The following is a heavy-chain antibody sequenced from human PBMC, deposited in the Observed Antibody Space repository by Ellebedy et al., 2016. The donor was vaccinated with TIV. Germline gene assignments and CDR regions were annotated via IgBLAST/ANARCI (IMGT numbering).Heavy chain of an antibody. CDR3: AKDRYSYGWGDFGY. J-gene: IGHJ4*02. CDR2: ISYDGTSE. V-gene: IGHV3-30-3*01. CDR1: GFTFGSYA. Sequence: GESLKISCAASGFTFGSYAMHWVRQAPGRGLEWVAVISYDGTSEYYADFVKGRFTISRDNAKNSLYPQMNSLRAEDTALYYCAKDRYSYGWGDFGYWGQGTLVTVSS. D-gene: IGHD5-18*01.